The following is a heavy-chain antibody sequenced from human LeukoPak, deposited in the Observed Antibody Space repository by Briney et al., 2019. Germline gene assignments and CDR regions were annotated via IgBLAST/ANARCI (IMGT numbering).Heavy chain of an antibody. CDR1: GFTFSDYY. CDR2: ISSSGSTI. D-gene: IGHD3-10*01. J-gene: IGHJ4*02. V-gene: IGHV3-11*04. CDR3: AKLYYGSGSYAFSPDY. Sequence: GGSLRLSCAASGFTFSDYYMSWIRQAPGKGLEWVSYISSSGSTIYYADSVKGRFTISRDNSKNTLYLQMNSLRAEDTAVYYCAKLYYGSGSYAFSPDYWGQGTLVTVSS.